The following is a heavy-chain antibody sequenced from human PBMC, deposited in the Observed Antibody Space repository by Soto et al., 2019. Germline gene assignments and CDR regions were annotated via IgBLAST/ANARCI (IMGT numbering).Heavy chain of an antibody. CDR2: ISSSSSTI. V-gene: IGHV3-48*01. J-gene: IGHJ1*01. CDR3: ATLLRYSSSREVPEYFQH. D-gene: IGHD6-13*01. CDR1: GFTFSSYS. Sequence: GGSLRLSCAASGFTFSSYSMNWVRQAPGKGLEWVSYISSSSSTIYYADSVKGRFTISRDNAKNSLYLQMNSLRAEDTAVYYCATLLRYSSSREVPEYFQHWGQGTLVTVSS.